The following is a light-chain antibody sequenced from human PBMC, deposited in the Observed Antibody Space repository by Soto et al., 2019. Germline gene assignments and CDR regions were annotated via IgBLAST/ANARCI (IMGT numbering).Light chain of an antibody. J-gene: IGKJ3*01. CDR2: AAS. Sequence: DIQMTQSPSSLSASVGDRVTITCRASQRISSYLNRYLQKPVKAPKLLIYAASSLQSWVQARFSGSGSGTDFTLTISSRQPEGFASCYCPQSYSTRCKFDPGTKVDIK. V-gene: IGKV1-39*01. CDR1: QRISSY. CDR3: PQSYSTRCK.